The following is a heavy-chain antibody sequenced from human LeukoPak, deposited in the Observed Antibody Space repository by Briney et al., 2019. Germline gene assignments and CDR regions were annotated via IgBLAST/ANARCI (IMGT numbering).Heavy chain of an antibody. CDR2: INHSGST. CDR3: ARDSIGSGSYEWGY. J-gene: IGHJ4*02. CDR1: GGSFSGYY. D-gene: IGHD3-10*01. V-gene: IGHV4-34*01. Sequence: SETLSLTCAVYGGSFSGYYWSWIRQPPGKGLEWIGEINHSGSTNYNPSLKSRVTISVDTSKNQFSLKLSSVTAADTAVYYCARDSIGSGSYEWGYWGQGTLVTVSS.